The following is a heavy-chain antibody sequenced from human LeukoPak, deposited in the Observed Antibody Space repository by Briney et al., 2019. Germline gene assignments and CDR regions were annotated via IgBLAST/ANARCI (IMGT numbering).Heavy chain of an antibody. CDR2: IYSGGST. D-gene: IGHD6-13*01. J-gene: IGHJ4*02. Sequence: PGRSLRLSCAASGFTFSSYGMHWVRQAPGKGLEWVSVIYSGGSTYYADSVKGRFTISRDNSKNTLYLQMNSLRAEDTAVYYCAREAAAGTYFDYWGQGTLVTVSS. CDR3: AREAAAGTYFDY. V-gene: IGHV3-53*01. CDR1: GFTFSSYG.